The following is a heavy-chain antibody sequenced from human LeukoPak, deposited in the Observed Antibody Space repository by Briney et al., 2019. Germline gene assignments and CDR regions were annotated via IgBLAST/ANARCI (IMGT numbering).Heavy chain of an antibody. J-gene: IGHJ4*02. CDR2: IYYTGST. D-gene: IGHD3-16*01. CDR3: ARRGSLGEPRPFDY. V-gene: IGHV4-59*01. Sequence: GYIYYTGSTTYSPSVKSRITISLDTSKKQISLKLRSVTAADTAVYYCARRGSLGEPRPFDYWGQGSLVTVSS.